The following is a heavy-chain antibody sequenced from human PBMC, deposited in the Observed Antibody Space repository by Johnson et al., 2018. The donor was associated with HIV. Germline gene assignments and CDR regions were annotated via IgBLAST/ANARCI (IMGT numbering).Heavy chain of an antibody. CDR2: ISWNSGSI. V-gene: IGHV3-9*01. CDR3: AKDRKGSSSWLRSGVAFDI. J-gene: IGHJ3*02. Sequence: VQLVESGGGVVQPGRSLRLSCAASGCTLRSYGMHRVRQAPGKGLEWVSGISWNSGSIGYADSVKGRFTISRDNAKNSLYLQMNSLRAEDTALYYCAKDRKGSSSWLRSGVAFDIWGQGTMVTVSS. D-gene: IGHD6-13*01. CDR1: GCTLRSYG.